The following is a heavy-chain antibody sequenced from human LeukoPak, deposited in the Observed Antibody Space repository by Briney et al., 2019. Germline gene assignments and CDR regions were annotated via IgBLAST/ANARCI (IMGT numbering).Heavy chain of an antibody. CDR2: IIPIFGTA. CDR3: ARRWFTMVRGVPTYYFDY. D-gene: IGHD3-10*01. V-gene: IGHV1-69*05. J-gene: IGHJ4*02. Sequence: SVKVSCKDSGGTFSSYAISWVRQAPGQGLEWMGGIIPIFGTANYAQKFQVRVTITTDESTSTAYMELSSLRSEDTAVYYCARRWFTMVRGVPTYYFDYWGQGTLVTVSS. CDR1: GGTFSSYA.